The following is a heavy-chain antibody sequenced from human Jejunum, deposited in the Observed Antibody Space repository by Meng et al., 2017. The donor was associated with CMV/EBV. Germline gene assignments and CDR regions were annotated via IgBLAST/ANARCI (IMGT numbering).Heavy chain of an antibody. J-gene: IGHJ4*02. Sequence: GFIFSLYPMPWVRQAPGKGLEWVAFISYDGGNTYYADSVKDRFTISRDNSNNTLFLQMNNLRPEDTAVYYCARDRTSVVSPAALLFWGQGTLVTVSS. D-gene: IGHD2-2*01. CDR2: ISYDGGNT. CDR3: ARDRTSVVSPAALLF. V-gene: IGHV3-30-3*01. CDR1: GFIFSLYP.